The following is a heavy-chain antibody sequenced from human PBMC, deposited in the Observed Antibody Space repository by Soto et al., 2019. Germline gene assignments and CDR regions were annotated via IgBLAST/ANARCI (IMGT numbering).Heavy chain of an antibody. CDR1: GFTFSSYA. V-gene: IGHV3-23*01. Sequence: GGSLRLSCAASGFTFSSYAMSWVRQAPGKGLEWVSAISGSGGSTYYADSVKGRFTISRDNSKNTLYLQMNSLRAEDTAIYYCARDSVVVSFRPRNFDLWGRGTLVTVSS. CDR2: ISGSGGST. CDR3: ARDSVVVSFRPRNFDL. D-gene: IGHD3-22*01. J-gene: IGHJ2*01.